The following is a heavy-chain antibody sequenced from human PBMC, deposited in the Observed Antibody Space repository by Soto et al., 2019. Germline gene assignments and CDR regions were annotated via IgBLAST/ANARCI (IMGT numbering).Heavy chain of an antibody. Sequence: EGSLRLSCVASGFIFSGSAMYWVRQAPGKGLEWVGVISPDGTNKYYVDSVKGRFSISRDDSENTLFLQMNSLRPDDTAVYYCARVGSGGGGDYWGQGSLVTVSS. CDR1: GFIFSGSA. CDR3: ARVGSGGGGDY. V-gene: IGHV3-30*04. CDR2: ISPDGTNK. D-gene: IGHD1-26*01. J-gene: IGHJ4*02.